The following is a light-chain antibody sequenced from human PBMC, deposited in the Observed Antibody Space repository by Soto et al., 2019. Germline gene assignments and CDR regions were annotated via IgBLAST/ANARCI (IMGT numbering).Light chain of an antibody. CDR3: QQYNSYSSWT. V-gene: IGKV1-5*01. J-gene: IGKJ1*01. CDR2: DAS. Sequence: DIQMTQSPSTLSASVGDRVTITCRASQSLNSLLAWYQQKPGRAPKLLSYDASTLESGVPSRFSGSGPGTEFTLTISSLQTDDFATSYCQQYNSYSSWTFGQGTK. CDR1: QSLNSL.